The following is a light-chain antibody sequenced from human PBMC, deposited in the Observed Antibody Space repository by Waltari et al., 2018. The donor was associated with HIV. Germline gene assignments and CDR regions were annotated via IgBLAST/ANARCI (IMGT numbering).Light chain of an antibody. Sequence: QSALTQPPSVSGSPGQSVTISCPGTNSDIGGYDRGSWYQQPPGTAPKLLIYEVTNRPSGVPGRFSASKSGTTASLTISGLQAGDEGDYYCSSYSATNTVVFGGGTKLTVL. CDR2: EVT. V-gene: IGLV2-18*02. J-gene: IGLJ2*01. CDR1: NSDIGGYDR. CDR3: SSYSATNTVV.